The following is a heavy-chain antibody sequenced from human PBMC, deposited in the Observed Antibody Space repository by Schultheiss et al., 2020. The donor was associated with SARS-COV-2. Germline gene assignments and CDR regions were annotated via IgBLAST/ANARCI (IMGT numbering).Heavy chain of an antibody. CDR2: INDGGGTT. J-gene: IGHJ6*03. V-gene: IGHV3-74*01. CDR3: ARDAKWRVVPGYSMDV. CDR1: GFTFSSYW. Sequence: GGSLRLSCAASGFTFSSYWMHWVRQAPGKGLVWVSSINDGGGTTDYANSVKGRFTISRDNSKNTLYLQMNSLTTEDTAMYYCARDAKWRVVPGYSMDVWGKGTTVTVSS. D-gene: IGHD6-19*01.